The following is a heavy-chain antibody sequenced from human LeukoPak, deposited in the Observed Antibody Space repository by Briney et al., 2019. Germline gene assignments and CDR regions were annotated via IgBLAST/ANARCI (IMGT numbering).Heavy chain of an antibody. CDR2: INPSGGST. CDR3: ARAEPFSGGWYYHY. D-gene: IGHD6-19*01. Sequence: ASVKVSCKASLYSFTTYYMHWVRQAPGQGLEWMGIINPSGGSTDYSQRFQGRVTMTRDTSTSTVHMELSSLRSDDTAVYYCARAEPFSGGWYYHYWGQGTLVTVSS. CDR1: LYSFTTYY. J-gene: IGHJ4*02. V-gene: IGHV1-46*01.